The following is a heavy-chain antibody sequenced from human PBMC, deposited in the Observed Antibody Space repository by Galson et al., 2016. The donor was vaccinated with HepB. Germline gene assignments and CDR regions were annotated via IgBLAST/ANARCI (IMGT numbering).Heavy chain of an antibody. J-gene: IGHJ4*02. D-gene: IGHD3-16*02. CDR3: ARDHSYRLDL. CDR1: GFTFSSHW. V-gene: IGHV3-7*01. CDR2: IRQDGSDF. Sequence: SLRLSCAASGFTFSSHWMTWVRQAPGKGLEWVANIRQDGSDFYHVDSVKGRFIISRDNAQNSVFLQMSGLRAEDTAVYYCARDHSYRLDLWGQGTLVTVSS.